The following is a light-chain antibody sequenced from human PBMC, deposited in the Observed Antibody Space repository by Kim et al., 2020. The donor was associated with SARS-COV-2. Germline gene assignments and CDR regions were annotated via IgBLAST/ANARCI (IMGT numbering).Light chain of an antibody. CDR2: DAS. V-gene: IGKV3D-20*01. J-gene: IGKJ5*01. CDR1: QSVSNND. CDR3: QQYGRSPIT. Sequence: GERATPSCGASQSVSNNDVAWYQQKPGLAPRLVMFDASRRATGIPDRCSGRGSGTDFTLTINRLEPEDFAVYYCQQYGRSPITFGQGTRLEIK.